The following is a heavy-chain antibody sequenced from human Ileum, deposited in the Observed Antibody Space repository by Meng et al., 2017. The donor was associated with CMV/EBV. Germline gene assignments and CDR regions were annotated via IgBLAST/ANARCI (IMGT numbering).Heavy chain of an antibody. D-gene: IGHD7-27*01. CDR1: GFTFDEYA. V-gene: IGHV3-7*01. CDR3: ARGKLGIDY. J-gene: IGHJ4*02. CDR2: IKQDGSEQ. Sequence: GESLKISCAASGFTFDEYAMHWVRQAPGKGLEWVANIKQDGSEQYYVDSVKGRFTISRDNAKNSLYLEMNSLRAEDTAVYYCARGKLGIDYWGQGTLVTVSS.